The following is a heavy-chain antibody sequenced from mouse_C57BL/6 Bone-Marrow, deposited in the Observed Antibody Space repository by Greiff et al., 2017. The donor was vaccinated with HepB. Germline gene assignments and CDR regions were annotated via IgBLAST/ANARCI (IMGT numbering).Heavy chain of an antibody. CDR2: INYDGSST. CDR3: ARVYPHFDY. J-gene: IGHJ2*01. D-gene: IGHD2-1*01. CDR1: GFTFSDYY. Sequence: EVQLVESEGGLVQPGSSMKLSCTASGFTFSDYYMAWVRQVPEKGLEWVANINYDGSSTYYLDSLKSRFIISRDNAKNILYLQMSSLKSEDTATYYCARVYPHFDYWGQGTTLTVSS. V-gene: IGHV5-16*01.